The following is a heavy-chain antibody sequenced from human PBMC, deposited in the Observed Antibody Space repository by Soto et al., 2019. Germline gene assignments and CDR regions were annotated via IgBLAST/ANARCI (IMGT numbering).Heavy chain of an antibody. CDR3: ARCIQQDSDYGMDV. Sequence: QAQLVQSGAEVKKPGASVKVSCKASGYTFYSHSISWVRQAPGQGLEWMGRISADNGNTKYAQKFRGRVTMTTDTPKSAEYVELRNRRSDDTAVYYCARCIQQDSDYGMDVWGQGTSVSVSS. V-gene: IGHV1-18*01. CDR2: ISADNGNT. J-gene: IGHJ6*02. D-gene: IGHD1-1*01. CDR1: GYTFYSHS.